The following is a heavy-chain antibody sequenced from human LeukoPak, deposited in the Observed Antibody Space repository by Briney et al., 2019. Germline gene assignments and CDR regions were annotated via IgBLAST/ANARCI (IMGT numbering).Heavy chain of an antibody. Sequence: ASVKVSCKASGYTFTGYYSHWARQAPGQGLEWMGWINPNSGGTNYAQKFQGRVTMTRDTSISTAYMELSSLRSDDTALFYCARALTGDWYFDLWGRGTLVTVSS. CDR2: INPNSGGT. D-gene: IGHD3-9*01. V-gene: IGHV1-2*02. J-gene: IGHJ2*01. CDR1: GYTFTGYY. CDR3: ARALTGDWYFDL.